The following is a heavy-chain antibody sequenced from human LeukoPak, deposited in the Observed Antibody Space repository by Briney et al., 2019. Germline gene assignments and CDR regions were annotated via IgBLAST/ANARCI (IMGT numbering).Heavy chain of an antibody. J-gene: IGHJ4*02. D-gene: IGHD5-18*01. Sequence: GGSLRPSCAASGFTFSSYAMSWVRQAPGKGLEWVSAISGSGGSTYYADSVKGRFTISRDNSKNTLYLQMNSLRAEDTAVYYCAKMATAMVVYRPFYDYWGQGTLVTVSS. CDR3: AKMATAMVVYRPFYDY. V-gene: IGHV3-23*01. CDR1: GFTFSSYA. CDR2: ISGSGGST.